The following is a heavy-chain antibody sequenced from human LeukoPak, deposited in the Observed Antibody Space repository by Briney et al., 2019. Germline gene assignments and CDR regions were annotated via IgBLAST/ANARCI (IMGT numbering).Heavy chain of an antibody. CDR2: ISSSSNYM. Sequence: PGGSLRLSCVASGLTFSSSSMNWVRQAPGKGLEWVSSISSSSNYMYYTDSVKGRFTIFRDNAENSLYLQMNSLRIEDTAVYYCARGLISSGYSPYFDYWGQGTLVTVSS. V-gene: IGHV3-21*01. J-gene: IGHJ4*02. CDR3: ARGLISSGYSPYFDY. D-gene: IGHD3-22*01. CDR1: GLTFSSSS.